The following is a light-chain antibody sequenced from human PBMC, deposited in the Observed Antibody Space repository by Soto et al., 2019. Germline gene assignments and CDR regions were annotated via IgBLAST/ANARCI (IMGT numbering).Light chain of an antibody. CDR2: GAS. J-gene: IGKJ4*01. Sequence: EIVLTQSPGTLSLSPGERATLSCRASQSVSSSYSAWYQQKPGQAPRLLIYGASSRATGIPDRFSGSGSGTDFTLTITRLEPEDFAVYYCQHYRTSFGGGTKVEIK. CDR1: QSVSSSY. V-gene: IGKV3-20*01. CDR3: QHYRTS.